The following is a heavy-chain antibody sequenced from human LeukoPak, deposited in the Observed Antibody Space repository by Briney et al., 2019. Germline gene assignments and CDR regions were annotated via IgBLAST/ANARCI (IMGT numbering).Heavy chain of an antibody. J-gene: IGHJ4*02. CDR3: ASEGGYAATFDY. CDR1: GGSISSGSYY. CDR2: IYTSGST. V-gene: IGHV4-61*02. D-gene: IGHD5-12*01. Sequence: PSETLSLTCTVSGGSISSGSYYWSWIRQPAGKGLEWIGRIYTSGSTNYNPSLKSRVTISVDTSKNQFSLKLSSMTAADTAVYYCASEGGYAATFDYWGQGTLVTVSS.